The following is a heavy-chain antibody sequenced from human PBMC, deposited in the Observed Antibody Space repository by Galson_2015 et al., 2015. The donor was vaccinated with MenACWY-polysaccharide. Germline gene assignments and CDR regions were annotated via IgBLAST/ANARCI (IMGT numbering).Heavy chain of an antibody. D-gene: IGHD2-15*01. CDR1: GDSLNSYS. CDR3: ARVDCSGGHCYFAY. CDR2: IIPFATME. V-gene: IGHV1-69*02. Sequence: SVKVSCKAPGDSLNSYSIGWVRQAPGQGLEWMGRIIPFATMENYAQKFQGRVTISADTSANTVYMQLSSLRSDDTAVYFCARVDCSGGHCYFAYWGQGTLVTVSS. J-gene: IGHJ4*02.